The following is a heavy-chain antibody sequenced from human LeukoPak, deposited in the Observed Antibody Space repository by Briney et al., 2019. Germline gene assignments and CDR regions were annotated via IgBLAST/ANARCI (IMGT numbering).Heavy chain of an antibody. CDR3: AKDLDYYGSGSAFDY. CDR1: GFTFSSYE. D-gene: IGHD3-10*01. J-gene: IGHJ4*02. CDR2: IRYDGSNK. V-gene: IGHV3-30*02. Sequence: GGSLRLSCAASGFTFSSYEMSWVRQAPGKGLEWVAFIRYDGSNKYYADSVKGRFTISRDNSKNTLYLQMNSLRAEDTAVYYRAKDLDYYGSGSAFDYWGQGTLVTVSS.